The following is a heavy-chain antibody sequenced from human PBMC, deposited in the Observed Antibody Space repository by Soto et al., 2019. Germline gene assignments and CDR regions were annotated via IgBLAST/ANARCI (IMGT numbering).Heavy chain of an antibody. CDR3: ARAITRYYYDSSGYHWFDP. V-gene: IGHV4-4*02. CDR2: IYHSGST. J-gene: IGHJ5*02. D-gene: IGHD3-22*01. CDR1: GGSISSSNW. Sequence: QVQLQESGPGLVKPSGTLSLTCAVSGGSISSSNWWSWVRQPPGKGLEWIGEIYHSGSTNYNPSLKSLVTISVDKSKNQFSLKLSSVTAADTAVYYCARAITRYYYDSSGYHWFDPWGQGTLVTVSS.